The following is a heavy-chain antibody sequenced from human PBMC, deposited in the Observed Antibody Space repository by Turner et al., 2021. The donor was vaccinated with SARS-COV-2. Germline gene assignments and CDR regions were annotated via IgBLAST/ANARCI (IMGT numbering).Heavy chain of an antibody. V-gene: IGHV3-23*01. J-gene: IGHJ4*02. Sequence: DVKLLESGGGLVQPGGSLSCFCAASGLTFSSYAMSWVRQAPGKGLEWVSAISGSCGTTYYADTVKGRFTISRDNSKNTLYLQMNSLRAEDTAVYYCAKADRVMIVVVITLFDYWGQGTLVTVSS. D-gene: IGHD3-22*01. CDR2: ISGSCGTT. CDR1: GLTFSSYA. CDR3: AKADRVMIVVVITLFDY.